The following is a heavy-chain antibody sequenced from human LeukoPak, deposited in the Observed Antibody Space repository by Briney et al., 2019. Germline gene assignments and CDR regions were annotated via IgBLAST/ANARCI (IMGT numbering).Heavy chain of an antibody. D-gene: IGHD2-15*01. V-gene: IGHV1-24*01. J-gene: IGHJ4*02. CDR1: GYTLTELS. CDR2: FDPEDGET. Sequence: ASVKVSCKVSGYTLTELSMNWVRQAPGKGLGWMGGFDPEDGETIYAQKFQGRVTMTEDTSTDTAYMELSSLRSEDTAVYYCATGKPTPYCSGGSCYSEFDYWGQGTLVTVSS. CDR3: ATGKPTPYCSGGSCYSEFDY.